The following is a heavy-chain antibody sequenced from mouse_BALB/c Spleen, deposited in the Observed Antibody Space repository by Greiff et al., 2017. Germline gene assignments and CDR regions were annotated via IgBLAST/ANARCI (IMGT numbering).Heavy chain of an antibody. CDR1: GFTFSSYY. CDR2: INSNGGST. J-gene: IGHJ3*01. V-gene: IGHV5-6-2*01. D-gene: IGHD1-1*01. CDR3: ARQRDYYGSSPFAY. Sequence: VQLKESGGGLVKLGGSLKLSCAASGFTFSSYYMSWVRQTPEKRLELVAAINSNGGSTYYPDTVKGRFTISRDNAKNTLYLQMSSLKSEDTALYYCARQRDYYGSSPFAYWGQGTLVTVSA.